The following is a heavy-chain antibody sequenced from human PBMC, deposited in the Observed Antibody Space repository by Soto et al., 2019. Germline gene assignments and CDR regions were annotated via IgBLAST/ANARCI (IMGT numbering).Heavy chain of an antibody. D-gene: IGHD6-13*01. CDR1: GFIFRNYA. CDR2: ISSSSSYT. V-gene: IGHV3-11*05. CDR3: ARVPPGIAAASYYFDY. J-gene: IGHJ4*02. Sequence: GGSLRLSCAASGFIFRNYAMSWIRQAPGKGLEWVSYISSSSSYTNYADSVKGRFTISRDNAKNSLYLQMNSLRAEDTAVYYCARVPPGIAAASYYFDYWGQGTLVTVSS.